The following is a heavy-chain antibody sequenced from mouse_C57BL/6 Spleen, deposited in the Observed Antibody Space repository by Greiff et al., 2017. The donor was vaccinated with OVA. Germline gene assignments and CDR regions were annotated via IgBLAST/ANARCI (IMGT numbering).Heavy chain of an antibody. V-gene: IGHV2-4*01. Sequence: QVQLKQSGPGLVQPSQSLSITCTVSGFSLTSYGVHWVRQPPGKGLEWLGVIWSGGSTDYHAAFISRLSISKDNSKSQVFFKMNSLQADDTAIYYCATWVFDYWGQGTTLTVSS. D-gene: IGHD4-1*01. J-gene: IGHJ2*01. CDR3: ATWVFDY. CDR1: GFSLTSYG. CDR2: IWSGGST.